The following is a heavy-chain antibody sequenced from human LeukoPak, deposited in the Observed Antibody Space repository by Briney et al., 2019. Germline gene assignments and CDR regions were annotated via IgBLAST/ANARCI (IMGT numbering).Heavy chain of an antibody. Sequence: GRSLRLSCAASGFAFSSYPMHWVRQAPGKGLEWVAVVSDDGNKKFDADFVKGRFTISRDNSKNTLYLQMNSLRGEDTAVYYCARGQLLLEGYFYYMDVWGEGTTVTVSS. D-gene: IGHD2-2*01. V-gene: IGHV3-30-3*01. CDR2: VSDDGNKK. CDR3: ARGQLLLEGYFYYMDV. J-gene: IGHJ6*03. CDR1: GFAFSSYP.